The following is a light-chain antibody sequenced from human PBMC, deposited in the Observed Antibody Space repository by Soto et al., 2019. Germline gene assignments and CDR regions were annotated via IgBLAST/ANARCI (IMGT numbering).Light chain of an antibody. CDR2: RNN. CDR3: LTLDDNLSSWV. CDR1: SSNIGNNF. V-gene: IGLV1-47*01. Sequence: QSVLTQPPSASGTPGQRVTISCSGSSSNIGNNFIYWCQQLPGTAPKVLIYRNNQRPSGVPDRFSGSKSGTSASLAVSGLRFEGGGDYYRLTLDDNLSSWVFGGGTKITVL. J-gene: IGLJ3*02.